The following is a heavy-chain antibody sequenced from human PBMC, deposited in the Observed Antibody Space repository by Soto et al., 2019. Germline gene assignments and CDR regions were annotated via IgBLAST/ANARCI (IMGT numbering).Heavy chain of an antibody. J-gene: IGHJ2*01. V-gene: IGHV4-59*08. CDR1: GGSISSYY. CDR2: IYYSGST. CDR3: ARFNWYFDL. Sequence: QVQLQESGPGLVKPSETLSLTCTVSGGSISSYYWSWIRQPPGKGLEWIGYIYYSGSTNYNPSLKSRLTISVDTSKHQCSLKLSSVTAADTAVYYCARFNWYFDLWGRGTLVTVSS.